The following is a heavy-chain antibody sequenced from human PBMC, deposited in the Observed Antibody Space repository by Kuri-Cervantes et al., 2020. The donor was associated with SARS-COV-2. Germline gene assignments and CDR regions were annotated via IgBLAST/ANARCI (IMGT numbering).Heavy chain of an antibody. V-gene: IGHV3-9*03. CDR3: AKERGYGYGFDI. Sequence: GGSLRLSCTASKLTLDDYAMYWVRQAPGKGLGWVSGISWNSDNIDYADSVKGRFTISRDNAKNSLFLQMNSLQAEDMAMYYCAKERGYGYGFDIWGQGTMVTVSS. CDR2: ISWNSDNI. CDR1: KLTLDDYA. D-gene: IGHD3-10*01. J-gene: IGHJ3*02.